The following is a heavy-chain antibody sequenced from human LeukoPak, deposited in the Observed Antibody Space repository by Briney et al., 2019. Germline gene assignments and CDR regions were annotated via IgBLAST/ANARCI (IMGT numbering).Heavy chain of an antibody. J-gene: IGHJ5*02. Sequence: SETLSLTCSVSGGSIYSGTYYWSWIRQPAGKGLEWIGRVYTSGSTNYHPSLKSRVTVSLDISKNQFSLKLSSVTAADTAVYYCARGGIAAAGGWFDPWGQGTLVTVSS. CDR3: ARGGIAAAGGWFDP. V-gene: IGHV4-61*02. D-gene: IGHD6-13*01. CDR1: GGSIYSGTYY. CDR2: VYTSGST.